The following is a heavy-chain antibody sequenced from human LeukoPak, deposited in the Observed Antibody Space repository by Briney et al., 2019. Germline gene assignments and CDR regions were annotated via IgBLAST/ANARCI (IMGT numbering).Heavy chain of an antibody. Sequence: GGSLRLSCAASGSTFSSYAMSWVRQAPGKGLEWVSAISGSGGSTYYADSVKGRFTISRDNSKKTLYLQMNSLRAEDTAVYYCAKAGRQDIVLMVCAPPDYWGQGTLVTVSS. CDR2: ISGSGGST. D-gene: IGHD2-8*01. CDR3: AKAGRQDIVLMVCAPPDY. CDR1: GSTFSSYA. J-gene: IGHJ4*02. V-gene: IGHV3-23*01.